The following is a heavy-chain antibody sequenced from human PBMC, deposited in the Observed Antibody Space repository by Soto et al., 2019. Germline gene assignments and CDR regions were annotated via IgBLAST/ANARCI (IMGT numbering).Heavy chain of an antibody. D-gene: IGHD2-15*01. CDR3: TTYSTQTFCDGGPCYSVQTNIHDS. Sequence: EVQLVESGGGLVKPGGSLTLSCAASGFSFSNVWMSWVRQAPGKGLEWVGHIKSNSVGGTTDYTAPVKGSFTISRDDSKDTLYLQMNSLKTEDTAVYYCTTYSTQTFCDGGPCYSVQTNIHDSWGQGILVTVSS. CDR1: GFSFSNVW. CDR2: IKSNSVGGTT. J-gene: IGHJ4*02. V-gene: IGHV3-15*01.